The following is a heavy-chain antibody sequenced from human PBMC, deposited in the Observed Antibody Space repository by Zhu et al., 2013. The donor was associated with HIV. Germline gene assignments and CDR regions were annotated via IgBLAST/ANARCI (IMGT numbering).Heavy chain of an antibody. J-gene: IGHJ6*02. CDR2: INPNTGGT. D-gene: IGHD6-19*01. CDR1: GYTFTDQY. Sequence: QVQLVQSGAEVMKPGASVKVSCKASGYTFTDQYIHWVRQAPGQGLEWMGWINPNTGGTNYAQKFQGRVTMTRDTSIRTAYMGLSRLKSDDTAVYYCARDFPVAGYFRGMDVWGQGPRSPSP. V-gene: IGHV1-2*02. CDR3: ARDFPVAGYFRGMDV.